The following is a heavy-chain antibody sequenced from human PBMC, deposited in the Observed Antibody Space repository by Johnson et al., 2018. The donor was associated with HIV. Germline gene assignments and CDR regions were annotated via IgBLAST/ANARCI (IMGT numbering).Heavy chain of an antibody. CDR1: GFTFSDHY. CDR3: ARVGQQSNAFDI. CDR2: TRNKANSYTT. V-gene: IGHV3-72*01. J-gene: IGHJ3*02. Sequence: VQLVESGGGLVQPGGYLRLSCAASGFTFSDHYMDWVRQAPGKGLEWVGRTRNKANSYTTEYAASVKGRFTISRDDSKNSLYLQMNSLKTEDTAVYYCARVGQQSNAFDIWGQGTMVTVSS. D-gene: IGHD6-13*01.